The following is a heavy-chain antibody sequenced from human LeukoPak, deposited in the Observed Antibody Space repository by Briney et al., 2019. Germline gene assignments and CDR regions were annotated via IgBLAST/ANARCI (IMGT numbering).Heavy chain of an antibody. V-gene: IGHV3-74*01. CDR1: GFTFSSYW. CDR2: INSDGSST. Sequence: GGSLRLSCAASGFTFSSYWMHWVRQAPGKGLVWVSRINSDGSSTSYADSVKGRFTISRDNAKNTLYLQMNSLGAEDTAVYYCASIAAAGDFDYWGQGTLVTVSS. CDR3: ASIAAAGDFDY. J-gene: IGHJ4*02. D-gene: IGHD6-13*01.